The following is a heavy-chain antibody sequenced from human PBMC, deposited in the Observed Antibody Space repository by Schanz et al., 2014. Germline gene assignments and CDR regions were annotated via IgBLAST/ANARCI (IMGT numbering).Heavy chain of an antibody. Sequence: QVQLEPSGAEVKKPGSSVKASCKASGGTFSSYTISWVRQAPGQGLEWMGRIISILGIPNYAQKFQGRVTFTADKSTSTAYMELSSLRSDDTAVYYCARGGGPEDVFDIWGQGTILTVSS. CDR1: GGTFSSYT. CDR3: ARGGGPEDVFDI. V-gene: IGHV1-69*02. J-gene: IGHJ3*02. CDR2: IISILGIP. D-gene: IGHD2-15*01.